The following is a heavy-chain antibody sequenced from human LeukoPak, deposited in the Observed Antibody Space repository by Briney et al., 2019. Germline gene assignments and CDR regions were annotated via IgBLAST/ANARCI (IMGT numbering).Heavy chain of an antibody. D-gene: IGHD6-13*01. J-gene: IGHJ4*02. CDR1: GGTFSSYA. CDR3: ARGSAAAGTGYWDY. Sequence: ASVKVSCKASGGTFSSYAISRVRQAPGQGLEWMGGIIPIFGTANYAQKFQGRVTITADESTSTAYMELSSLRSEDTAVYYCARGSAAAGTGYWDYWGQGTLVTVSS. CDR2: IIPIFGTA. V-gene: IGHV1-69*13.